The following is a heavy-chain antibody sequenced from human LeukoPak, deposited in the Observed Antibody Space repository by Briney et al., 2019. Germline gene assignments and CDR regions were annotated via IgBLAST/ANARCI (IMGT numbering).Heavy chain of an antibody. CDR3: ARDNMGMVRGVILDY. D-gene: IGHD3-10*01. Sequence: PGGSLRLSCAASGFTFSSYSMNWVRQAPGKGLEWVSSISSSSSYIYYADSVKGRFTISRDNAKNSLYLQMNSLRAEDTAVYYCARDNMGMVRGVILDYWGQGTLVTVSS. CDR1: GFTFSSYS. J-gene: IGHJ4*02. CDR2: ISSSSSYI. V-gene: IGHV3-21*01.